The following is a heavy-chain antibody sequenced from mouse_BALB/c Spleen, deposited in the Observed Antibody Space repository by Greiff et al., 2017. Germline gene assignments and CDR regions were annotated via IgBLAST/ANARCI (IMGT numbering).Heavy chain of an antibody. CDR2: ISYDGSN. J-gene: IGHJ2*01. D-gene: IGHD2-2*01. CDR1: GYSITSGYY. CDR3: ASRGYYGYADY. V-gene: IGHV3-6*02. Sequence: EESGPGLVKPSQSLSLTCSVTGYSITSGYYWNWIRQFPGNKLEWMGYISYDGSNNYNPSLKNRISITRDTSKNQFFLKLNSVTTEDTATYYCASRGYYGYADYWGQGTTLTVSS.